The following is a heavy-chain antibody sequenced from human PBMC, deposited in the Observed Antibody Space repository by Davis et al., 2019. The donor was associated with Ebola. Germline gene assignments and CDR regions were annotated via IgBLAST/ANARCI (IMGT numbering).Heavy chain of an antibody. J-gene: IGHJ6*02. Sequence: PSETLSLTCTVSGGSVSSGSYYWSWIRQPPGKGLEWIGYIYYSGSTNYNPSLKSRVTISVDTSKNQFSLKLSSVTAADTAVYYCARHSPRDGGWLGDHYYYYGMDVWGQGTTVTVSS. CDR3: ARHSPRDGGWLGDHYYYYGMDV. V-gene: IGHV4-61*01. CDR1: GGSVSSGSYY. D-gene: IGHD6-19*01. CDR2: IYYSGST.